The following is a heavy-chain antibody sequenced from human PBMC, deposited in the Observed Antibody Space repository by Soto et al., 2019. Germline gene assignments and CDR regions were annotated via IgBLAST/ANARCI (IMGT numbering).Heavy chain of an antibody. D-gene: IGHD3-3*01. CDR1: GFTFSNAW. J-gene: IGHJ5*02. Sequence: EVQLVESGGGLVKPGGSLRLSCAASGFTFSNAWMSWVRQAPGKGLEWVGRIKSKTDGGTTDYAAPVKGRFTISRDDSKNTLYLQMNSLKTEDTAVYYCTTDLTSRFLEWLLNNWFDPWGQGTLVTVSS. CDR3: TTDLTSRFLEWLLNNWFDP. V-gene: IGHV3-15*01. CDR2: IKSKTDGGTT.